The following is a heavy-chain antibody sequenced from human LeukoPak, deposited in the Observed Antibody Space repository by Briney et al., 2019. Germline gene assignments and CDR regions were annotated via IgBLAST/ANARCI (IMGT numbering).Heavy chain of an antibody. D-gene: IGHD2-15*01. Sequence: GASVKVSCKASGYTFTSYDINWVQQATGQGLEWMGWMNLNSGNTGYAQKFQGRVTMTRNTSISTAYMELSSLRSEDTAVYYCARGLSVDGFDYWGQGTLVTVSS. J-gene: IGHJ4*02. CDR3: ARGLSVDGFDY. V-gene: IGHV1-8*01. CDR2: MNLNSGNT. CDR1: GYTFTSYD.